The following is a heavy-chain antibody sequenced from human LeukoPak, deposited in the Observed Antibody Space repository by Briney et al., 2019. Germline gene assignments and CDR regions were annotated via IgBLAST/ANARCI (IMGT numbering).Heavy chain of an antibody. CDR3: TGRPSDY. Sequence: SGGSLRLSCSASGFTFSNAWMSWVRQAPGKGLEWVGRIKSKTAGGTTDYAAPVKGRFTISRDDSKNTLYLQMNSLKTEDTAVYYCTGRPSDYWGQGTLVTVSS. CDR1: GFTFSNAW. V-gene: IGHV3-15*01. J-gene: IGHJ4*02. CDR2: IKSKTAGGTT.